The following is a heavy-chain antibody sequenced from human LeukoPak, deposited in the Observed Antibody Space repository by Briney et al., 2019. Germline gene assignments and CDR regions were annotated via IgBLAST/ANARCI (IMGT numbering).Heavy chain of an antibody. V-gene: IGHV4-59*01. D-gene: IGHD6-19*01. Sequence: SETLSLTCTVSGGSISGYYWGWIRQTPGKGLEWIGYIFSTGITKFNPSLWNRVTMSVDTSKKQLSMRLISVTAADTAVYYCARVILTMAGTSTDSWGQGTLVTVSS. CDR1: GGSISGYY. J-gene: IGHJ4*02. CDR2: IFSTGIT. CDR3: ARVILTMAGTSTDS.